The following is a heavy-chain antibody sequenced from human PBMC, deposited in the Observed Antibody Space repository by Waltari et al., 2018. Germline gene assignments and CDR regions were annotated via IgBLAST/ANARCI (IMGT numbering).Heavy chain of an antibody. D-gene: IGHD4-17*01. V-gene: IGHV3-48*03. J-gene: IGHJ4*02. CDR2: ISSSGPTI. CDR1: GFSLSEYG. Sequence: DVQLVESGGGLVQPGGSLRLSCAASGFSLSEYGMNWVRQAPGKGLEWLSFISSSGPTIHYADSVKGRFTVSRDNTKNSLSLQMNSLRAEDTAVYYCARVWGVTTSDFWGQGTLVTVSS. CDR3: ARVWGVTTSDF.